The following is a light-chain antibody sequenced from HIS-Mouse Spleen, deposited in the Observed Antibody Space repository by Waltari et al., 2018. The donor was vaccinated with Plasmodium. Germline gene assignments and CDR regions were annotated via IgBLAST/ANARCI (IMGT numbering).Light chain of an antibody. CDR1: SLRSYY. CDR3: NSRDSSGNHWV. CDR2: GKN. V-gene: IGLV3-19*01. Sequence: QDPAVSVALGQTVRITCQGDSLRSYYASWYQQKPGQAPVLVIYGKNNRPSGIPDRFSGSSSGNTASLTITGAQAEDEADYYCNSRDSSGNHWVFGGGTKLTVL. J-gene: IGLJ3*02.